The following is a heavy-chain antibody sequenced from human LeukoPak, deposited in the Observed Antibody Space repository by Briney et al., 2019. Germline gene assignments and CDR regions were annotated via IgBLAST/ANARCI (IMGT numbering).Heavy chain of an antibody. D-gene: IGHD1-26*01. Sequence: GGSLRLSCAASGFTFSDHYMDWVRQAPGKGLEWVGWIRNKANSYTTQYAASVNGRFTISRDDSKNSLYLHMNSLKTEDTAVYFCARVRLGAPTRVFDYWGQGSLVTVSS. CDR1: GFTFSDHY. V-gene: IGHV3-72*01. CDR3: ARVRLGAPTRVFDY. J-gene: IGHJ4*02. CDR2: IRNKANSYTT.